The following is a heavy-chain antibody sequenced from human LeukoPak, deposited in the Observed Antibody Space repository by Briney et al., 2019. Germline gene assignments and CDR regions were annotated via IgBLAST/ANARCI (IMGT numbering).Heavy chain of an antibody. Sequence: SETLSLTCTVSGGSISSYYWSWIRQPPGKGLEWIGYIYYSGSTNYNPSLKSRVTISVDTSKNQFSLKLSSVTAADTAVYYCARAPRIAARPYAFDIWGQGTMVTVSS. CDR1: GGSISSYY. V-gene: IGHV4-59*01. CDR3: ARAPRIAARPYAFDI. D-gene: IGHD6-6*01. J-gene: IGHJ3*02. CDR2: IYYSGST.